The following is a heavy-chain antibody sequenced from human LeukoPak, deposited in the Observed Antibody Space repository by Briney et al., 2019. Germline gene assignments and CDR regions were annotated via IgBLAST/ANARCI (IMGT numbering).Heavy chain of an antibody. CDR3: ARTPSLTQNYYDSSGYYPFDY. Sequence: PSETLSLTCAVYGGSFSGYYWSWIRQPPGKGLEWIGEINHSGSTNYNPSLKSRVTISVDTSKNQFSLKLSSVTAVDTAVYYCARTPSLTQNYYDSSGYYPFDYWGQGTLVTVSS. D-gene: IGHD3-22*01. CDR1: GGSFSGYY. CDR2: INHSGST. J-gene: IGHJ4*02. V-gene: IGHV4-34*01.